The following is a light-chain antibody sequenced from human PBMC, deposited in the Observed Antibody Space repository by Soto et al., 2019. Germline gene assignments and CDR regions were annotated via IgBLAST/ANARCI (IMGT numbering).Light chain of an antibody. CDR3: ISYTSSSLYV. V-gene: IGLV2-11*01. CDR1: NSNIGSHNY. Sequence: QSALTQPRSVSGSPGQAVTVSCTGTNSNIGSHNYVSWYQQRPGKAPKLMIHDVTERPSGVPDRFSGSKSGNTASLTISGLQAEDEAEYYCISYTSSSLYVFGTGTKVTVL. J-gene: IGLJ1*01. CDR2: DVT.